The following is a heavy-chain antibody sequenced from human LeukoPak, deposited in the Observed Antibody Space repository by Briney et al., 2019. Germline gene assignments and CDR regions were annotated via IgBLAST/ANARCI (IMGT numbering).Heavy chain of an antibody. J-gene: IGHJ4*02. V-gene: IGHV4-39*01. CDR2: IYYSGST. CDR3: ASPRYCSSTSCNDY. CDR1: GDSISSSSYY. D-gene: IGHD2-2*01. Sequence: SETLSLMCTASGDSISSSSYYWGWIRQPPGKGLEWIGSIYYSGSTYYNPSLKSRVTVSVDTSKNQFSLKLSSVTAADTAVYYCASPRYCSSTSCNDYWGQGTLVTVSS.